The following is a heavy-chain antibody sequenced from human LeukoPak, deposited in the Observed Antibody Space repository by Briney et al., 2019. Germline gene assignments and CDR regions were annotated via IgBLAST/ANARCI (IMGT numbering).Heavy chain of an antibody. CDR3: AKHEGSYYDKSGYTFDF. D-gene: IGHD3-22*01. V-gene: IGHV4-39*01. J-gene: IGHJ4*02. Sequence: SETLSLTCTVSIGSVNRGVYYWGWVCQPPGKGLEWIGSIHSSGSTYYNPVLKSRVTISIDTSKNQFSLKLSSVTAADRAVYYCAKHEGSYYDKSGYTFDFWGQGTLVTVFS. CDR2: IHSSGST. CDR1: IGSVNRGVYY.